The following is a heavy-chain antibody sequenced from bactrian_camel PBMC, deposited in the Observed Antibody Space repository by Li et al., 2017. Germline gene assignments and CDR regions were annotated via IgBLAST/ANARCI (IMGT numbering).Heavy chain of an antibody. D-gene: IGHD6*01. Sequence: VESGGSLRLSCAASGFTFSRYFMTWVRQAPGKGLEWVSTIYSDSSNTYYADSVKGRFTISRDNAKNTLYLQMNSLKSEDTALYYCATDPTVVAGVAFGYYGQGTQVTVS. CDR3: ATDPTVVAGVAFGY. J-gene: IGHJ6*01. CDR2: IYSDSSNT. CDR1: GFTFSRYF. V-gene: IGHV3-2*01.